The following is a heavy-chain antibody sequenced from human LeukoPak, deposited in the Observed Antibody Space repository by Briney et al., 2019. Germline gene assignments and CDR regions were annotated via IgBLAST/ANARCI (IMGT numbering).Heavy chain of an antibody. Sequence: ASVKVSCKASGYTFTGHYMHWVRQAPGQGLEWMGRINPNSGGTNYAQKFQGRVTMTRDTSISTAYMELSRLRSDDTAVYYCAVKPGLERYSSSWYEPDYWGQGTLVTVSS. J-gene: IGHJ4*02. CDR1: GYTFTGHY. CDR2: INPNSGGT. D-gene: IGHD6-13*01. CDR3: AVKPGLERYSSSWYEPDY. V-gene: IGHV1-2*06.